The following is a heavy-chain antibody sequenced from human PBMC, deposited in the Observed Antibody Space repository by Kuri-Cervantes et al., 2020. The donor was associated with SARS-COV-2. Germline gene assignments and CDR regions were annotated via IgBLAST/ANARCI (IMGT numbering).Heavy chain of an antibody. V-gene: IGHV1-2*04. CDR3: ARGPAITIFGVLRGRENWFDP. J-gene: IGHJ5*02. D-gene: IGHD3-3*01. CDR1: GYTFTGYY. CDR2: INPKSGGT. Sequence: ASVKVSCKASGYTFTGYYMHWVRQAPGQGLEWMGWINPKSGGTNYAQKFQGWVTMTRETSISTAYMELSRLRSDDTAAYYCARGPAITIFGVLRGRENWFDPWGQGTLVTVSS.